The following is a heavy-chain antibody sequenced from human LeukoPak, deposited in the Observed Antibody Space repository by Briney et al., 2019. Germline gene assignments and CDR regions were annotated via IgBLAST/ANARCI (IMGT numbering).Heavy chain of an antibody. J-gene: IGHJ4*02. V-gene: IGHV3-30*18. CDR3: AKDAIAAAGYYYFDY. Sequence: GGSLRLSCAASGFTFSSCGMHWVRQAPGKGLEWVAVISYDGSNKYYADSVKGRFTISRDNSKNTLYLQMNSLRAEDTAVYYCAKDAIAAAGYYYFDYWGQGTLVTVSS. CDR2: ISYDGSNK. CDR1: GFTFSSCG. D-gene: IGHD6-13*01.